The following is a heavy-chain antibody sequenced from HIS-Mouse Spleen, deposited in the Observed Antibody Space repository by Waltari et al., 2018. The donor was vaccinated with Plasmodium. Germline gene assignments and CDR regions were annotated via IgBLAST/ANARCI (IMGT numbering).Heavy chain of an antibody. J-gene: IGHJ4*02. CDR3: AKILSYSSSPEDY. D-gene: IGHD6-6*01. Sequence: QVQLVESGGGVVQPGRSLRLSCAASGFTFSSYGMHGVRQAPGKGLEWVAVITYDGSNKDYADSVKGRFTISRDNSKNTLYLQMNSLRAEDTAVYYCAKILSYSSSPEDYWGQGTLVTVSS. CDR1: GFTFSSYG. CDR2: ITYDGSNK. V-gene: IGHV3-30*18.